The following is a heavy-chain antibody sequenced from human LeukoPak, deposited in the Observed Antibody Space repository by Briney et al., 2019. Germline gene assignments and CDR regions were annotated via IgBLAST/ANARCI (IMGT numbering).Heavy chain of an antibody. CDR3: ARAEDYYGSGSYLDY. J-gene: IGHJ4*02. D-gene: IGHD3-10*01. V-gene: IGHV4-59*10. CDR2: IYTSGST. Sequence: PSETLSLTCAVYGGSFSGYYWSWIRQPAGKGLEWIGRIYTSGSTNYNPSLKSRVTMSVDTSKNQFSLKLSSVTAADTAVYYCARAEDYYGSGSYLDYWGQGTLVTVSS. CDR1: GGSFSGYY.